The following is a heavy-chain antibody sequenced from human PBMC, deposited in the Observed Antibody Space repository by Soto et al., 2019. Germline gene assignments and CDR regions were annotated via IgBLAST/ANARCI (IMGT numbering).Heavy chain of an antibody. J-gene: IGHJ3*01. CDR3: ARSPGGYYID. CDR1: GFSFSNYW. CDR2: INTDGSST. V-gene: IGHV3-74*01. D-gene: IGHD3-9*01. Sequence: EVQLVESGGGLVQPGGSLRLSCTDSGFSFSNYWMHWVRQGPGEGLVWVSRINTDGSSTNYADSVKGRFTISRDNAKNTLYLQMNSPRAEDTAVYYCARSPGGYYIDWGQGTMVTVSS.